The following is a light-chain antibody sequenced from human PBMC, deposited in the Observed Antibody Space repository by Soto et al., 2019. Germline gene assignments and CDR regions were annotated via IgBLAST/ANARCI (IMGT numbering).Light chain of an antibody. CDR3: LRYNAFSQT. J-gene: IGKJ1*01. CDR1: QSMNDW. V-gene: IGKV1-5*01. Sequence: DIQMTQSPSTLSASVGERVTINCRASQSMNDWLAWYQQKPGKAPKVLIYDASSLQSGVSSRFSGSGSGTEFTLTIDSLQPDDVATYYCLRYNAFSQTFGQGTKVDIK. CDR2: DAS.